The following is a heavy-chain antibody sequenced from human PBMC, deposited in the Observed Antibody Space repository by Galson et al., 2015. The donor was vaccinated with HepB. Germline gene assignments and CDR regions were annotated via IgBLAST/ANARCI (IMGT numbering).Heavy chain of an antibody. CDR1: GFTFSSYN. CDR3: ARDRGGSGSHLPYYYDMDV. Sequence: SLRLSCAASGFTFSSYNMSWVRQAPEKGLEWISYIDSSSSIIYYADSVKGRFTISRDNAKNSLYLQMNSLRAEDTGIYYCARDRGGSGSHLPYYYDMDVWGQGTVVTVSS. J-gene: IGHJ6*02. D-gene: IGHD3-10*01. V-gene: IGHV3-48*01. CDR2: IDSSSSII.